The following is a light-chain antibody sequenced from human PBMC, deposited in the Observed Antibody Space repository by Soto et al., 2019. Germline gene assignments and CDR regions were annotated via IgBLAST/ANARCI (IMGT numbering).Light chain of an antibody. CDR2: DAS. V-gene: IGKV3-11*01. J-gene: IGKJ5*01. CDR1: QSVSSY. Sequence: EIVLTQSPATLSLSPGERATLSCRASQSVSSYLALYQQKPGQAPRLLIYDASNRATGIPARFSGSGSGTDFTRTISSLEPEDFAVYYCQQRSNWPPVFTFGQGTRLEIK. CDR3: QQRSNWPPVFT.